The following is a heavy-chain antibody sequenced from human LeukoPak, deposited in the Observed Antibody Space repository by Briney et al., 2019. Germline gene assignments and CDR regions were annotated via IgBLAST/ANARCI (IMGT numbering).Heavy chain of an antibody. J-gene: IGHJ6*03. Sequence: SETLSLTCSVSGGSISSHYWRWIRQPPGKGLEWIGYIYYSGSTNYNPSLKSRVTISVDTSKNQFSLKLSSVTAADTAVYYCARGHDYSNYDNYYYYYMDVWGKGTTVTVSS. CDR3: ARGHDYSNYDNYYYYYMDV. CDR1: GGSISSHY. V-gene: IGHV4-59*11. D-gene: IGHD4-11*01. CDR2: IYYSGST.